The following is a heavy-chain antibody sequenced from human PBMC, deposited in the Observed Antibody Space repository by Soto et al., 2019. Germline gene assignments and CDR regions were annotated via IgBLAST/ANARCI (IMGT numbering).Heavy chain of an antibody. V-gene: IGHV3-21*01. CDR3: ARPSGVTTLPWGY. CDR1: GFTFSSYS. CDR2: ISSSSSYI. Sequence: GGSLRLSCAASGFTFSSYSMNWVRQAPGKGLEWVSSISSSSSYIYYADSVKGRFTISRDNAKNSLYLQMNSLRAEDTAVYYCARPSGVTTLPWGYWGQGTLVTVSS. J-gene: IGHJ4*02. D-gene: IGHD4-17*01.